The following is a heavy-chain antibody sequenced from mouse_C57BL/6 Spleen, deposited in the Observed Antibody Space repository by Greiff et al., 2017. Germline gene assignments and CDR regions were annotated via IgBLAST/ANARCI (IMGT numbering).Heavy chain of an antibody. CDR2: ISYDGSN. D-gene: IGHD1-1*01. V-gene: IGHV3-6*01. CDR3: ARDGYYYGSSPFAY. CDR1: GYSITSGYY. Sequence: ESGPGLVKPSQSLSLTCSVTGYSITSGYYWNWIRQFPGNKLEWMGYISYDGSNNYNPSLKNRISITRDTSKHQFFLKLNSVTTEDTATYYCARDGYYYGSSPFAYWGQGTLVTVSA. J-gene: IGHJ3*01.